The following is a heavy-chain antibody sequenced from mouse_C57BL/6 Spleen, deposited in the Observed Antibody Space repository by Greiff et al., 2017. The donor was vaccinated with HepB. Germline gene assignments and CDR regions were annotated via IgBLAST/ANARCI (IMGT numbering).Heavy chain of an antibody. J-gene: IGHJ4*01. Sequence: EVKLVESGGGLVKPGGSLKLSCAASGFTFSSYAMSWVRQTPEKRLEWVATISDGGSYTYYPDNVKGRFTITRDNAKNNLYLQMSHLKSEDTAMYYCARGQGLGYYAMDYWGQGTSVTVSS. CDR2: ISDGGSYT. V-gene: IGHV5-4*03. D-gene: IGHD2-13*01. CDR1: GFTFSSYA. CDR3: ARGQGLGYYAMDY.